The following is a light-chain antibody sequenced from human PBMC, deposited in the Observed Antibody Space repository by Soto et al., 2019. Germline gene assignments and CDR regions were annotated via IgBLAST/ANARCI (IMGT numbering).Light chain of an antibody. J-gene: IGKJ4*01. Sequence: DTVMTQSPLSLPVTPGEPASISCRSSQSLLHSNGYNYVDWYLQKPGQSPQLLIYLGSNRASGVPDRCSGSASGTDFTLKISRLEAEDVGVYYYMQALLTLTFGGGTKVEIK. V-gene: IGKV2-28*01. CDR2: LGS. CDR1: QSLLHSNGYNY. CDR3: MQALLTLT.